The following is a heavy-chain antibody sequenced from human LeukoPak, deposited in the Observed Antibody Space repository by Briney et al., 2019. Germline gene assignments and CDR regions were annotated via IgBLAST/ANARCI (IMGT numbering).Heavy chain of an antibody. V-gene: IGHV3-74*01. CDR1: GFDFSSNW. CDR3: AKDHYWSIDY. CDR2: IKGDGIST. Sequence: PGGSLRLSCAASGFDFSSNWMHWVRHAPGQWLVGVSRIKGDGISTNYADSVKGRFTISRDIAKNTLYLQMNSLRAEDTGVYYCAKDHYWSIDYWGRGTLVTVSS. D-gene: IGHD3-3*01. J-gene: IGHJ4*02.